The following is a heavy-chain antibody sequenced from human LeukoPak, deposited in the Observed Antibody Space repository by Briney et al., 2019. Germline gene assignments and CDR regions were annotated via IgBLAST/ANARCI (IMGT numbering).Heavy chain of an antibody. CDR3: ARGRVPRITMVRGVSSDAFDI. CDR2: TYYKSKWYY. J-gene: IGHJ3*02. D-gene: IGHD3-10*01. CDR1: EYSVSSNSAA. V-gene: IGHV6-1*01. Sequence: SQTLSLTCAISEYSVSSNSAAWNWIRQSPSRGLELLGRTYYKSKWYYDYAVSVKSRITINPDTSKNQFSLQLNSVTPEDTAVYYCARGRVPRITMVRGVSSDAFDIWGQGTMVTVSS.